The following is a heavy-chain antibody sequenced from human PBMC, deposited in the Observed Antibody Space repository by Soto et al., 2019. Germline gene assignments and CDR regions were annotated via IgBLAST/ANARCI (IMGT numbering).Heavy chain of an antibody. CDR3: ARALILTGYYIHDAFDI. CDR2: IYYSGST. CDR1: GGSISSYY. J-gene: IGHJ3*02. V-gene: IGHV4-59*01. D-gene: IGHD3-9*01. Sequence: SETLSLTCTVSGGSISSYYWSWIRQPPGKGLEWIGYIYYSGSTNYNPSLKSRVTISVDTSKNQFSMKLSSVTAADTAVYYCARALILTGYYIHDAFDIWGQGTMVTVSS.